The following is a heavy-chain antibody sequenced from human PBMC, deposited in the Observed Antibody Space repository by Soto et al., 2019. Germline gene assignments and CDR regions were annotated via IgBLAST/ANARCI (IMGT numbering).Heavy chain of an antibody. CDR2: ISAYNGNS. V-gene: IGHV1-18*01. Sequence: QVQLVQSGAEVKKPGASVKVSCKASGYTFTKYGISWVRQAPGQGLEWMGWISAYNGNSYYTQSLQARLTMTTDSSTSTAYMELRSLRSDDTAVYYCARDAIERLGGYTYVSSDFWGQGTLVTASS. CDR3: ARDAIERLGGYTYVSSDF. J-gene: IGHJ4*02. D-gene: IGHD5-18*01. CDR1: GYTFTKYG.